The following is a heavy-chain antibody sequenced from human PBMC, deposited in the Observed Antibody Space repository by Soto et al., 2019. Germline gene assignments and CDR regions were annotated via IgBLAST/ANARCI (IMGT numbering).Heavy chain of an antibody. D-gene: IGHD3-16*01. V-gene: IGHV3-48*02. CDR1: GFTFSSYA. Sequence: PGGSLSLSCAASGFTFSSYAMNWVRQAPGKGLEWVSYISSSSARIEYADSVKGRFTISRDNAKKSLYLQMNSLRDEDTAVYYCASDRSLGSTLYVHLDYWGQGALVTVSS. J-gene: IGHJ4*02. CDR3: ASDRSLGSTLYVHLDY. CDR2: ISSSSARI.